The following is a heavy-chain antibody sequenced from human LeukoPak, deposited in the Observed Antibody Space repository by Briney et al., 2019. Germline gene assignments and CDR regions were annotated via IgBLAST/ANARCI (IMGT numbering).Heavy chain of an antibody. CDR2: IYYSGST. CDR3: SRSGYLDYFDY. Sequence: SETLSLTCTASGGSISSSSYYWGWIRQPPGKGLEWIGSIYYSGSTYYNPSLKSRVTISVDTSKNQFSLKLSSVTAADTAVYYCSRSGYLDYFDYWGQGTLVTVSS. CDR1: GGSISSSSYY. V-gene: IGHV4-39*01. D-gene: IGHD3-3*01. J-gene: IGHJ4*02.